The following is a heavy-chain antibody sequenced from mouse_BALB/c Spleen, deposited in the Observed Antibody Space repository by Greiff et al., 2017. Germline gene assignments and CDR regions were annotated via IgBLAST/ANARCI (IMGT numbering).Heavy chain of an antibody. CDR2: IRNKANGYTT. J-gene: IGHJ2*01. CDR3: ARINSGPFDY. Sequence: DVQLVESGGGLVQPGGSLRLSCATSGFTFTDYYMSWVRQPPGKALEWLGFIRNKANGYTTEYSASVKGRFTISRDNSQSILYLQMNTLRAEDSATYYCARINSGPFDYWGQGTTLTVSS. V-gene: IGHV7-3*02. CDR1: GFTFTDYY.